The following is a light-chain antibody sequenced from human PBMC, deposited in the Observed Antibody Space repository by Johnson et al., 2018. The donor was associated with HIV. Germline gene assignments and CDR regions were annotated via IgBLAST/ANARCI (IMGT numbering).Light chain of an antibody. CDR3: AAWDDSLNVHV. V-gene: IGLV1-44*01. CDR2: SHN. J-gene: IGLJ1*01. Sequence: QSVLTQPPSASGTPGQRVTISCSGSSSNIESNTVNWYQQLPGTAPKLLMYSHNQRPSGVPDRFSGSKSGTSASLAISGLQSEDEADYYCAAWDDSLNVHVFGTGTKVTVL. CDR1: SSNIESNT.